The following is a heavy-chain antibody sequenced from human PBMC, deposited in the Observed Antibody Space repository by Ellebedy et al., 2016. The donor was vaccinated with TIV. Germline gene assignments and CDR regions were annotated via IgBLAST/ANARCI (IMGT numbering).Heavy chain of an antibody. D-gene: IGHD1-26*01. J-gene: IGHJ4*02. Sequence: AASVKVSCKASGGTFSSYAISWVRQAPGQGLEWMGGIIPIFGTANYAQKFQGRVTITADESTSTAYMELSSLRSEDTAVYYCAREQGYSGSYYREFDYWGQGTLVTVSS. CDR3: AREQGYSGSYYREFDY. CDR2: IIPIFGTA. V-gene: IGHV1-69*13. CDR1: GGTFSSYA.